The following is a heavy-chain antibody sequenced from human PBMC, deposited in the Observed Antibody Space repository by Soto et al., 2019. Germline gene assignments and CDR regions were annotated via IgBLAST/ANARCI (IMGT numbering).Heavy chain of an antibody. J-gene: IGHJ6*02. CDR3: ARGVYCSSTSCYWGMDV. V-gene: IGHV4-34*01. D-gene: IGHD2-2*01. Sequence: QVQLQQWGAGLLKPSETLSLTCAVYGGSLSGYYWSWIRQPPGKGLEWIGEINHSGSTNYNPSLKGRVTISLDTSKNQFSLKLSSMTAADTAVYYCARGVYCSSTSCYWGMDVWGQGTTVTVSS. CDR2: INHSGST. CDR1: GGSLSGYY.